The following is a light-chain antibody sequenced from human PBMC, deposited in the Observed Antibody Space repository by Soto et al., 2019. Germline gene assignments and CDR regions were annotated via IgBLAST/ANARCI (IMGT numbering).Light chain of an antibody. CDR3: QQSYSTPAIT. Sequence: DIQMTQSPSTLSGSVGDRVTITCRASQTISSWLAWYQQKPGKAPKLLIYKASTLKSGVPSRFSGSGSGTELTLTITSLQPDDFATYYCQQSYSTPAITFGQGTRLEIK. CDR2: KAS. V-gene: IGKV1-5*03. CDR1: QTISSW. J-gene: IGKJ5*01.